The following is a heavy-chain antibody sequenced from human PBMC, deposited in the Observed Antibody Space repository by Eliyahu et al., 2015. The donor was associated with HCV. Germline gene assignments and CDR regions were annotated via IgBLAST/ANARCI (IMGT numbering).Heavy chain of an antibody. CDR2: XSVYNRVT. CDR1: GXTFSNYA. CDR3: ARDQGRGAAPY. V-gene: IGHV1-18*04. J-gene: IGHJ4*02. D-gene: IGHD3-10*01. Sequence: QVQLVQSGAEVKKPGASVKISCKASGXTFSNYAFSWVRXAPGQGLEXMGWXSVYNRVTKYSQKFQGRVTMTTDTXTSTAYLEXXSLTSNDTAVYFCARDQGRGAAPYWGQGTSVTVSS.